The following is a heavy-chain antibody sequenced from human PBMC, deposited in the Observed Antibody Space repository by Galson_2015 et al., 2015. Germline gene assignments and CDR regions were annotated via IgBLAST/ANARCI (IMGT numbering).Heavy chain of an antibody. CDR1: GFTFSSYS. D-gene: IGHD2-21*02. J-gene: IGHJ6*02. CDR3: ARERGDCGGDCHYYYGMDV. V-gene: IGHV3-21*01. CDR2: ISSSSSYI. Sequence: SLRLSCAASGFTFSSYSMNWVRQAPGKGLEWVSSISSSSSYIYHADSVKGRFTISRDNAKNSLYLQMNSLRAEDTAVYYCARERGDCGGDCHYYYGMDVWGQGTTVTVSS.